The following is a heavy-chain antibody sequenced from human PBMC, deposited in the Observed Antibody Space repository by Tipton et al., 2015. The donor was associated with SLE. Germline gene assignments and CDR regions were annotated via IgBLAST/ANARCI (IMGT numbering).Heavy chain of an antibody. CDR3: ARDPGPYFDY. J-gene: IGHJ4*02. Sequence: SLRLSCAASGFTFSNSWMNWVRLAPGKGLEWVANIKEDGSEKHYVDSVKDRLTISRDNAKNSLYLQMNSLRAEDTAVYYCARDPGPYFDYWGQGTLVTVSS. CDR1: GFTFSNSW. CDR2: IKEDGSEK. V-gene: IGHV3-7*01.